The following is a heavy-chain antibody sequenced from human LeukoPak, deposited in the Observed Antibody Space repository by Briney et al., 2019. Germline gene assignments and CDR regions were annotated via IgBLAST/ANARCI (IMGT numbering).Heavy chain of an antibody. CDR2: IIPNPGIA. Sequence: SVNVSCKASGGTFSSYAISWVRQPPGQGLEWMGRIIPNPGIANYAQKFQGRVTITADKSTSTAYMELSSLRSEDTAVYYCAREGDCYWFYYWGQGTLVTVSS. CDR1: GGTFSSYA. CDR3: AREGDCYWFYY. D-gene: IGHD2-15*01. J-gene: IGHJ4*02. V-gene: IGHV1-69*04.